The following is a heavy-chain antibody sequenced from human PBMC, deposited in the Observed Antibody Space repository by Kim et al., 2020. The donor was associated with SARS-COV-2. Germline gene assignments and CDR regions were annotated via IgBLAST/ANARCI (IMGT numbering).Heavy chain of an antibody. V-gene: IGHV4-4*07. D-gene: IGHD1-26*01. CDR3: ARREGGSNYFDQ. Sequence: SETLSLTYNVSGGSINSYYCSWIRQPAGKGLEWIGRIYASGRTDYNPSLKSRVTMSVDTSKNQFSLKLSSVTAADTAVYYCARREGGSNYFDQWGQGTLV. CDR2: IYASGRT. J-gene: IGHJ4*02. CDR1: GGSINSYY.